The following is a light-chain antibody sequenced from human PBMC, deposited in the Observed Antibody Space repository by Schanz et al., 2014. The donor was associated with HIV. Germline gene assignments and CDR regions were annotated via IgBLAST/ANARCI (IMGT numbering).Light chain of an antibody. CDR2: EDD. CDR1: SGSIGSNY. CDR3: QSYDGNNAGV. V-gene: IGLV6-57*04. J-gene: IGLJ3*02. Sequence: NFMLTQPHSVSESPGKTVAISCTRSSGSIGSNYVHWYQQRPGTAPTTIIYEDDHRASGVPDRFSGSLDYSSNSASLIISGLRTEDEADYYCQSYDGNNAGVFGGGTKLIVL.